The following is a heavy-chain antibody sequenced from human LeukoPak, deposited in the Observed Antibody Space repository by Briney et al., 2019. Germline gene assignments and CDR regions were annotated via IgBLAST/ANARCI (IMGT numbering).Heavy chain of an antibody. CDR2: ISSSSSYI. Sequence: GGSLRLSCAASGFTFSSYSMTWVRQAPGKGLEWVSSISSSSSYIYYADSVKGRFTISRDNAKNSLYLQMNSLRAEDTAVYYCARDQAYCGGDCYSDYWGQGTLVTVSS. J-gene: IGHJ4*02. D-gene: IGHD2-21*02. CDR1: GFTFSSYS. V-gene: IGHV3-21*01. CDR3: ARDQAYCGGDCYSDY.